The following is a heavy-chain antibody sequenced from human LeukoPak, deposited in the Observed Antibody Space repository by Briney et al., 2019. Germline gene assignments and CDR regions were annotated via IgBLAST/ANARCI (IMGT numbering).Heavy chain of an antibody. Sequence: PSETLSLTCTVSGGSINNYYWSWIRQPAGKGLEWIGRIYTRGSTNYNPSLKSRVAMSVDTSKNQFSLKLSSVTAADTAVYYCARGRYCSADICSGGDAFDIWGQGTMVSVSS. J-gene: IGHJ3*02. D-gene: IGHD2-15*01. CDR1: GGSINNYY. CDR2: IYTRGST. V-gene: IGHV4-4*07. CDR3: ARGRYCSADICSGGDAFDI.